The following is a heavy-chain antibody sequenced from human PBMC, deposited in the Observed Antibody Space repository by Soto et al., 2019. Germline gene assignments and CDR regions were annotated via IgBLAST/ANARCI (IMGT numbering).Heavy chain of an antibody. Sequence: RASVKVSCKTSGYTLTSYGISWVRQAPGQGLEWMGWISAYSGYTNYAQNFQGRLTMTTDTSTSIAYMELRSLRSDDTAVYYCARDNSGDFWSGYSHYYFDYWGQGTLVTVSS. CDR3: ARDNSGDFWSGYSHYYFDY. J-gene: IGHJ4*02. V-gene: IGHV1-18*01. CDR2: ISAYSGYT. D-gene: IGHD3-3*01. CDR1: GYTLTSYG.